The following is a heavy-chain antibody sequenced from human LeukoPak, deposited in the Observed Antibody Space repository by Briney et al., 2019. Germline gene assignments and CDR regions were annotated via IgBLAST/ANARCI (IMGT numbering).Heavy chain of an antibody. V-gene: IGHV3-21*01. CDR3: ARVVSVAWSERRPGYYYMDV. CDR2: ISSSGSYI. D-gene: IGHD1-1*01. Sequence: PGGSLRLSCGASGFTFSSHGMNWVRQAPGKGLEWVSFISSSGSYIYYADSVKGRFTISRDNAKNSLYLQMNSLRAEDTAVYYCARVVSVAWSERRPGYYYMDVWGKGTTVTASS. J-gene: IGHJ6*03. CDR1: GFTFSSHG.